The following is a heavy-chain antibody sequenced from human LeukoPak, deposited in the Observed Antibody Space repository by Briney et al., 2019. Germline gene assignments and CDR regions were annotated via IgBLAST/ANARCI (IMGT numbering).Heavy chain of an antibody. D-gene: IGHD6-13*01. J-gene: IGHJ4*02. CDR2: IIPIFGTA. Sequence: VASVKVSCKASGGTFSSYAISWVRQAPGQGLEWMAGIIPIFGTANYAQKFQGRVTITADESTSTAYMELSSLRSEDTAVYYCARPVGGSSWYEAFIGFDYWGQGTLVTVSS. V-gene: IGHV1-69*01. CDR1: GGTFSSYA. CDR3: ARPVGGSSWYEAFIGFDY.